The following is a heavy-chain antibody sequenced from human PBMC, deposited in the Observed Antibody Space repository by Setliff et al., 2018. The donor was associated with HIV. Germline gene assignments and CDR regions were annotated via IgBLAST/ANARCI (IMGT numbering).Heavy chain of an antibody. J-gene: IGHJ3*02. D-gene: IGHD3-16*01. CDR2: IHTSGTT. CDR1: GGSISNYH. CDR3: ATVGIFFDNDAYQVYVFDI. V-gene: IGHV4-4*08. Sequence: SETLSLTCTVSGGSISNYHLTWIRQSPGKGLEWIGYIHTSGTTNYNASLKSRVTISLDTSESQMSLKLSSVTAADTAVYFCATVGIFFDNDAYQVYVFDIWGPGTVVTVSS.